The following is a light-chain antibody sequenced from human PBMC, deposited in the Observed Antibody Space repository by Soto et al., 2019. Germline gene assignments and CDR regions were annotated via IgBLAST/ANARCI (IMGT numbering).Light chain of an antibody. CDR2: AAS. CDR3: QHLDTYPPFT. Sequence: DIQLTQSPSFLSASVGDRVTITCRASQGIRTYLAWYQQKPGKAPNPLIYAASTLQTGVPSRFSGSGSGTEFTLTISSLQPEDFATYYCQHLDTYPPFTFGPGTRVDIK. J-gene: IGKJ3*01. V-gene: IGKV1-9*01. CDR1: QGIRTY.